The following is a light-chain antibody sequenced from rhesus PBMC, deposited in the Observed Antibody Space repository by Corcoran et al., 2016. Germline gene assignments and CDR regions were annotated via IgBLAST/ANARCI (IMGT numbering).Light chain of an antibody. Sequence: DIQLTQSPSALSASVGDRAVISCRASQNIYTQLAWYQKTPGKAPNLLIYGGSPVQTGIPSRFSGSGCGSVFTLTIASLQPEDSATCYCQNYYGGPLTFGGGTKVEIK. CDR2: GGS. CDR3: QNYYGGPLT. CDR1: QNIYTQ. V-gene: IGKV1S8*01. J-gene: IGKJ4*01.